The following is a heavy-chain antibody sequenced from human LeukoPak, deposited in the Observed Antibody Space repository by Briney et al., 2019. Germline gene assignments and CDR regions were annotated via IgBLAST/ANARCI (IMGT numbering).Heavy chain of an antibody. D-gene: IGHD3-22*01. CDR2: ISAYNGNT. Sequence: ASVKVSCKASGYTFTSYGISWVRQAPGQELEWMGWISAYNGNTNYAQKLQGRVTITTDTSTSTAYMELRSLRSDDTAVYYCARTKYYDSTGHPTTDWGQGTLVTVSS. CDR3: ARTKYYDSTGHPTTD. V-gene: IGHV1-18*01. CDR1: GYTFTSYG. J-gene: IGHJ4*02.